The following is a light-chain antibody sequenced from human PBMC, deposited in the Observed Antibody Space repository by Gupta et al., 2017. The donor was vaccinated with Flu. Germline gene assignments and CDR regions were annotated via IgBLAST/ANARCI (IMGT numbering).Light chain of an antibody. V-gene: IGLV1-51*02. CDR1: SSNVGANY. CDR3: ETWDRSLSAVV. CDR2: END. J-gene: IGLJ2*01. Sequence: QSVLTQPPSVSAAPGQKVTISCSGSSSNVGANYISWYQQFPGTAPKLLIYENDERPSGIPDRFSASKAGTSATLDITGLQTGDEAVYFCETWDRSLSAVVFGGGTKLTVL.